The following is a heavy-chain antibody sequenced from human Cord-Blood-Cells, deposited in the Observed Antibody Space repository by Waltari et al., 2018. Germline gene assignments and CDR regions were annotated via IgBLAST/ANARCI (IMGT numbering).Heavy chain of an antibody. CDR2: INHSGST. CDR3: ARRAFYYYDSSGYYY. D-gene: IGHD3-22*01. J-gene: IGHJ4*02. V-gene: IGHV4-34*01. Sequence: CAVYGGSFSGYYWSWIRQPPGKGLEWIGEINHSGSTNYNPSLKSRVTISVDTSKNQFSLKLSSVTAADTAVYYCARRAFYYYDSSGYYYWGQGTLVTVSS. CDR1: GGSFSGYY.